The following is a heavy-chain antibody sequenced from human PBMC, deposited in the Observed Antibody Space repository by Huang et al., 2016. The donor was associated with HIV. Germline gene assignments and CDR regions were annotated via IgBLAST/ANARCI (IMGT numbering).Heavy chain of an antibody. J-gene: IGHJ4*02. Sequence: QVQLVQSGAEVKKPGSSVKVSCKASGGSFRTFALGWVRQAPGQGLAWMGGSIPTLGTANYAQKCQGRVTIIADESTSTAYMELSSLRSEDTAVYYCATVDYYDTSGPQRGYFDNWGQGTLVTVSS. D-gene: IGHD3-22*01. CDR1: GGSFRTFA. CDR3: ATVDYYDTSGPQRGYFDN. CDR2: SIPTLGTA. V-gene: IGHV1-69*01.